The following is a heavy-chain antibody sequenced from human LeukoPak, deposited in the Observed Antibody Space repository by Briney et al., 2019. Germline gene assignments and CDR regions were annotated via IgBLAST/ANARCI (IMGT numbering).Heavy chain of an antibody. J-gene: IGHJ4*02. Sequence: ASVKVSCKASGYTFTSYYMHWVRRAPGQGLEWMGIINPSGGSTSYAQKFQGRVTMTRDTSTSTVYMELSSLRSEDTAVYYCARVRFLEYYFDYWGQGTLVTVSS. CDR1: GYTFTSYY. CDR2: INPSGGST. V-gene: IGHV1-46*01. CDR3: ARVRFLEYYFDY. D-gene: IGHD3-3*01.